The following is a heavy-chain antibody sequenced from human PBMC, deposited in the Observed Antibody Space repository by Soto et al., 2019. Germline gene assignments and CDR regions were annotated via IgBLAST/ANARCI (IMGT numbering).Heavy chain of an antibody. CDR1: GGSISSGGYY. V-gene: IGHV4-31*03. CDR2: IYYSGST. Sequence: QVKLQESGPGLVQPSQTLSLTCTVSGGSISSGGYYWSWIRQHPGKGLEWIGYIYYSGSTYYNPSLKSRFTISGDTSKNQFSLKKSSVTAADTAVYYCERDSSLNYYYYGMDVWGQGTTVTVS. D-gene: IGHD2-2*01. CDR3: ERDSSLNYYYYGMDV. J-gene: IGHJ6*02.